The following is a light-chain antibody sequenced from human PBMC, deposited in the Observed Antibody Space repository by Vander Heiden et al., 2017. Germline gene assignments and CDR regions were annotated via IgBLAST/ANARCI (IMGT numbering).Light chain of an antibody. V-gene: IGLV1-40*01. CDR3: QSYDNSLRGWV. Sequence: QSVLTPPPSVSGAPGQRVTISCTGRSSHIGAGYDVHWYHQLPGTAPKLLISGNTNRPSGVPDRFSGSKSGASASLAITGLQAEDEADYYCQSYDNSLRGWVFGGGTKLTVL. CDR1: SSHIGAGYD. CDR2: GNT. J-gene: IGLJ3*02.